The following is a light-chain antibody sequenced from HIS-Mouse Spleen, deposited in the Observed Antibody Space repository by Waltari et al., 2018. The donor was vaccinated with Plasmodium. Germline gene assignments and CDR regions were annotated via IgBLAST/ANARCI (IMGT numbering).Light chain of an antibody. CDR2: EGS. J-gene: IGLJ1*01. CDR3: CSYAGSSTYV. CDR1: SSHVGSYNL. Sequence: QSALTQPASVSGSPGQSITISCPGTSSHVGSYNLFSWYQQHPGKAPKLMIYEGSKRPSGVSNRFSGSKSGNTASLTISGLQAEDEADYYCCSYAGSSTYVFGTGTKVTVL. V-gene: IGLV2-23*01.